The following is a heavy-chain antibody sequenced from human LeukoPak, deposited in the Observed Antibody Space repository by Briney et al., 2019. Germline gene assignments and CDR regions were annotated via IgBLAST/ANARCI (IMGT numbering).Heavy chain of an antibody. Sequence: GGSLRLSCSASGFTFKSYTMHWVRQAPGKGLEWVAVISYDGSNKYYADSVKGRFTISRDNSKNTLFLQMNSLRAEDTAVYYCARDSYSGSYSFDYWGQGTLVTASS. CDR2: ISYDGSNK. CDR3: ARDSYSGSYSFDY. D-gene: IGHD1-26*01. J-gene: IGHJ4*02. CDR1: GFTFKSYT. V-gene: IGHV3-30-3*01.